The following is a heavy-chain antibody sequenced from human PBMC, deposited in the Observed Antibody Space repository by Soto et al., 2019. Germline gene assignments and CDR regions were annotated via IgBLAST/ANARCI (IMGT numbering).Heavy chain of an antibody. J-gene: IGHJ5*02. V-gene: IGHV1-18*01. D-gene: IGHD3-3*01. CDR3: ARDNLRFWEWLPRFDP. CDR2: ISAYNGNT. CDR1: GYTFTSYG. Sequence: ASVKVSCKASGYTFTSYGISWVRQAPGQGLEWMGWISAYNGNTNYAQKLQGRVTMTTDTSTSTAYMELRSLRSDDTAVYYCARDNLRFWEWLPRFDPWGQGTLVTVSS.